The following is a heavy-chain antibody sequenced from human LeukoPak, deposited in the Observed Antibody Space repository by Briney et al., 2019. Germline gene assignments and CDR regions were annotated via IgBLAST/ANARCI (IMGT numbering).Heavy chain of an antibody. CDR1: GFTFSSYS. CDR3: AREGITIFGVVTRSFDY. J-gene: IGHJ4*02. CDR2: ISSSSSTI. Sequence: PGGSLRLSCAASGFTFSSYSMNWVRQAPGKGLEWVSYISSSSSTIYYADSVKGRFTISRDNAKNSLYLQMNSLRAEDTAVYYCAREGITIFGVVTRSFDYWGQGTLVTVSS. D-gene: IGHD3-3*01. V-gene: IGHV3-48*01.